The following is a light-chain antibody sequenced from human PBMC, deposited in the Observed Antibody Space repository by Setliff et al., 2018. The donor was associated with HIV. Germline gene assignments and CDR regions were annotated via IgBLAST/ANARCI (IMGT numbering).Light chain of an antibody. Sequence: NFMLTQPHSVSESPGKTVSISCTRSSGGIAENYVHWYQQRPGSSPTTVIYNDRERPSGVPHRFSGSVGYPPNSASLTISGLQTEDEADHYCQSYDTDTGNVVFGGGTKVTVL. CDR3: QSYDTDTGNVV. CDR2: NDR. CDR1: SGGIAENY. J-gene: IGLJ2*01. V-gene: IGLV6-57*01.